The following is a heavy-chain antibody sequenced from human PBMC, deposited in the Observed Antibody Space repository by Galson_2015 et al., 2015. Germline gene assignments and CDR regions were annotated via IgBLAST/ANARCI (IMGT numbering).Heavy chain of an antibody. D-gene: IGHD2-15*01. CDR1: GYSFTNNW. CDR2: IWPGDSDT. V-gene: IGHV5-51*01. J-gene: IGHJ6*02. CDR3: ARDPGYPVVAATPYLGYGMDV. Sequence: QSGAEVKKPGESLKISCKGSGYSFTNNWIGWVRQMPGKGLEWMGIIWPGDSDTSYSPSFQGQVTFSADKSISTAYLQWSSLKASDSAMYYCARDPGYPVVAATPYLGYGMDVWGQGTTVTVSS.